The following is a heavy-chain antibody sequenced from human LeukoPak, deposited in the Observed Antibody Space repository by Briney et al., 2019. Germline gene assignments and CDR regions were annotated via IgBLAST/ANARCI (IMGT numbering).Heavy chain of an antibody. J-gene: IGHJ3*02. CDR1: GFTFDDYA. CDR2: ISWNSGSI. V-gene: IGHV3-9*01. D-gene: IGHD1-26*01. CDR3: AKDLLLGGATGVGAFDI. Sequence: GGSLRLSCAASGFTFDDYAMHWVRQAPGKGLEWVSGISWNSGSIGYADSVKGRFTISRDNAKTSLYLQMNSLRAEDTALYYCAKDLLLGGATGVGAFDIWGQGTMVTVSS.